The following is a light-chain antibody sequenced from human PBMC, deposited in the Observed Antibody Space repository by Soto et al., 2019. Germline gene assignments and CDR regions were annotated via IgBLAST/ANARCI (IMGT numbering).Light chain of an antibody. CDR1: ESVSTN. CDR2: GAS. CDR3: QQYSIART. J-gene: IGKJ1*01. Sequence: EIEMTQSPDTLSLSTGERVTLSCRASESVSTNLAWYQQKAGQAPRLLIYGASTWATGIPARFSGSGSGTDFPLTIRGLPSEDFADYYCQQYSIARTFGQGTKVEIK. V-gene: IGKV3-15*01.